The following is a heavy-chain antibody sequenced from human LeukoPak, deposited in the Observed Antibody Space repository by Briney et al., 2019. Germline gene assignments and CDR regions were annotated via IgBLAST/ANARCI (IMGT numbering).Heavy chain of an antibody. Sequence: PSETLSLTCTVSGGSICSYYWSWIRQPAGKGLEWIGRIYTSGSTNYNPSLKSRVTMSVDTSKNQFSLKLSSVAAADTAVYYCARGVTSRLGLSFDYWGQGTLVTVSS. CDR1: GGSICSYY. CDR3: ARGVTSRLGLSFDY. CDR2: IYTSGST. J-gene: IGHJ4*02. D-gene: IGHD4-23*01. V-gene: IGHV4-4*07.